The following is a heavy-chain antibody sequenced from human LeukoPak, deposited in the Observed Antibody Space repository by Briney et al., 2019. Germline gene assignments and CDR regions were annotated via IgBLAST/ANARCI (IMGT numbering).Heavy chain of an antibody. V-gene: IGHV1-69*13. J-gene: IGHJ4*02. Sequence: GASVKVSCKASGGTFSSYAISWVRQASGQGLEWMGGIIPIFGTANYAQKFQGRVTITADESTSTAYMELSSLRSEDTAVYYCARGIQLWYTIHYFDYWGQGTLVTVSS. CDR3: ARGIQLWYTIHYFDY. D-gene: IGHD5-18*01. CDR2: IIPIFGTA. CDR1: GGTFSSYA.